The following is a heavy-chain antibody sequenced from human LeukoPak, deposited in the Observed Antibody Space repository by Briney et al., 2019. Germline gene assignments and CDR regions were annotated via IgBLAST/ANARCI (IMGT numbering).Heavy chain of an antibody. CDR3: ASTTEVVYTYNYFYSFYMDV. J-gene: IGHJ6*03. CDR1: GGSISSSSYY. Sequence: SETLSLTCTVSGGSISSSSYYWSWIRQPPGKGLEWIGYIYYSGSTNYNPSLKSRISISVDTSKNQFSLKLSSVTAADTACYYCASTTEVVYTYNYFYSFYMDVWGKGPTVPISS. D-gene: IGHD5-18*01. V-gene: IGHV4-61*05. CDR2: IYYSGST.